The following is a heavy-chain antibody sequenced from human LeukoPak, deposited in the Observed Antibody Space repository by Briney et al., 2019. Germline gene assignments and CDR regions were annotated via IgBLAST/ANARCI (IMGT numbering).Heavy chain of an antibody. CDR1: GGSISSYY. V-gene: IGHV4-59*08. CDR2: IYYSGST. D-gene: IGHD3-3*01. CDR3: ARLDFWSGYYIDY. J-gene: IGHJ4*02. Sequence: SETLSLTCTVSGGSISSYYWSWIRQPPGKGLEWIGYIYYSGSTNYSPSLKSRVTISVDTSKNQFSLKLSSVTAADTAVYYCARLDFWSGYYIDYWGQGTLVTVSS.